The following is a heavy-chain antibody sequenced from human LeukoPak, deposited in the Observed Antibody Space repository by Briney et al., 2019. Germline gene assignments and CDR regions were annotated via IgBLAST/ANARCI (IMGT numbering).Heavy chain of an antibody. D-gene: IGHD3-10*01. Sequence: PGGSLRLSCAASGFTFSSYSMNWVRQAPGKGLEWVAFIRYDGSNKYYADSVKGRFTISRDNSKNTLYLQMNSLRAEDTAVYYCAKVVWFGRYYYMDVWGKGTTVTISS. CDR1: GFTFSSYS. V-gene: IGHV3-30*02. J-gene: IGHJ6*03. CDR2: IRYDGSNK. CDR3: AKVVWFGRYYYMDV.